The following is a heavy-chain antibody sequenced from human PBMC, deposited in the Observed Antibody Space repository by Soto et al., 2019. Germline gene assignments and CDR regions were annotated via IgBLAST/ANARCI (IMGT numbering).Heavy chain of an antibody. J-gene: IGHJ6*02. CDR1: GYTFTSHD. V-gene: IGHV1-8*01. Sequence: QVLLVQSGAEVKKPGASVKVSCKASGYTFTSHDINWVRQATGQGPEWMGWMNPDSGHTGSAQKFQGRLTMTRDTSISTAYMEVSSLRSEDSAVYYCARPGDPHYYYGMDVWGQGTTVTVSS. D-gene: IGHD2-21*02. CDR2: MNPDSGHT. CDR3: ARPGDPHYYYGMDV.